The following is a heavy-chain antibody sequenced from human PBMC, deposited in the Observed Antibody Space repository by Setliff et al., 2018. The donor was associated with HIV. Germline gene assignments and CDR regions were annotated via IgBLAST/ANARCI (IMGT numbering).Heavy chain of an antibody. CDR3: AKSALLWFGTSNWFDS. CDR1: GFTFSSYS. V-gene: IGHV3-21*04. CDR2: ISSSSSYI. D-gene: IGHD3-10*01. Sequence: EGSLRLSCAASGFTFSSYSMNWVRQAPGKGLEWVSSISSSSSYIYYADSVKGRFTISRDNAKNSLHLQMNNLRAEDTAVYHCAKSALLWFGTSNWFDSWGQGTLVTVSS. J-gene: IGHJ5*01.